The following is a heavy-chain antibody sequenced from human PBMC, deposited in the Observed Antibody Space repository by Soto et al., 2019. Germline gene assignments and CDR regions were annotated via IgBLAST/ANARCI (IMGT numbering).Heavy chain of an antibody. V-gene: IGHV1-69*01. CDR2: IMPAFGTA. CDR3: ARARDYDLLTAREYALDV. Sequence: QVQLVQSGAEVKKPGSSVRVSCKVSGGSFRNYGITWVRQSPGQGLEWMGGIMPAFGTAVYAQKFQGRVTISADELTTTASLELRSLSSDDTAVYFCARARDYDLLTAREYALDVWGQGTTVTV. D-gene: IGHD3-9*01. CDR1: GGSFRNYG. J-gene: IGHJ6*02.